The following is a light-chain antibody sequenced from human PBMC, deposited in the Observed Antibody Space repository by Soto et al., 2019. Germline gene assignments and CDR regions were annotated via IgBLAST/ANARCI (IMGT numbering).Light chain of an antibody. Sequence: QLVLTQSPSASASLGASVKFTCTLSSGHSSYAIAWYQQQPEKGPRYLMKVNSDGSHSKGDGIPDRFSGSSSGAERYLTISSLQSEDEADYYCQTWGTGIVVFGGGTKLTVL. J-gene: IGLJ2*01. CDR2: VNSDGSH. V-gene: IGLV4-69*01. CDR3: QTWGTGIVV. CDR1: SGHSSYA.